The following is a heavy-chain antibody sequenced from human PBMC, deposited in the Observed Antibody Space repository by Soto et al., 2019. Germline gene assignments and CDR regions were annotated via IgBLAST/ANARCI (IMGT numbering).Heavy chain of an antibody. V-gene: IGHV4-39*01. CDR3: GRHRGCDTSWDFDN. J-gene: IGHJ4*02. D-gene: IGHD2-21*02. CDR2: AAYTGTT. Sequence: QLQLQESAPDLKGPSKTLPPPCFASVTSIEIHNPPWTGYRKPPGKGLGWIGPAAYTGTTNSPPPLRGRGTVSAEPSENLFSLKVTSGTAADTAVYYCGRHRGCDTSWDFDNWGQGTLVTVSS. CDR1: VTSIEIHNPP.